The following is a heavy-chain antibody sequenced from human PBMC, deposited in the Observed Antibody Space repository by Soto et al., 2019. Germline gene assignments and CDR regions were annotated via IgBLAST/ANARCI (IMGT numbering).Heavy chain of an antibody. D-gene: IGHD1-20*01. Sequence: GGSLRLSCAASGFTFSNYAMSWVRQAPGKGLEWVSAISSNGGSTYYADSVKGRFTISRDNSKNTLYLQTNSRRAEDTAIYYFANRITNGDNWKGQSGGHGTLGTVSS. CDR1: GFTFSNYA. J-gene: IGHJ4*01. CDR3: ANRITNGDNWKGQS. V-gene: IGHV3-23*01. CDR2: ISSNGGST.